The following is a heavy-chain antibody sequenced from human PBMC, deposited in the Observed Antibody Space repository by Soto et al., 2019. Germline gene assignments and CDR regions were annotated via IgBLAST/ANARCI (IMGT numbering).Heavy chain of an antibody. D-gene: IGHD1-26*01. V-gene: IGHV1-46*01. CDR1: GYTFTSYY. CDR3: AKGFGNYWAFDY. Sequence: ASVKVSCKASGYTFTSYYMHWVRQAPGEGLEWMGIINPSGGSTSYAQKFQGRVTMTRDTSTSTVYMELSSLRAEDTAVYYCAKGFGNYWAFDYWGQGTLVTVSS. J-gene: IGHJ4*02. CDR2: INPSGGST.